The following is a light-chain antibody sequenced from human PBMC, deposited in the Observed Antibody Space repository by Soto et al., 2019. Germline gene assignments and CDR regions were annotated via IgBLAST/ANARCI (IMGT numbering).Light chain of an antibody. CDR1: QSVSSSY. V-gene: IGKV3-20*01. CDR2: GAS. J-gene: IGKJ4*01. CDR3: QQYGSSLGVT. Sequence: EIVLTQSPAILSVSPGERATLSCRASQSVSSSYLAWYQQEPGQAPRLLIYGASSRATGIPDRFSGSGSGTDFTLTISRLEPEDFAVYYCQQYGSSLGVTFGGGTKVDIK.